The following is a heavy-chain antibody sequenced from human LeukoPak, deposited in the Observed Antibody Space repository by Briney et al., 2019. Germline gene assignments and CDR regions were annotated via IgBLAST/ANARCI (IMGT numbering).Heavy chain of an antibody. CDR3: VRDDGSYSLDY. Sequence: GGSLRLSCAASRFTLSRYWMHWVRHAPGKGLVWVSNINSDGSKRNHADSVKGRFTISRDNAKNTLYLQMNSLRAEDTAVYYCVRDDGSYSLDYWGQGTLVTVSS. CDR2: INSDGSKR. D-gene: IGHD1-26*01. V-gene: IGHV3-74*01. CDR1: RFTLSRYW. J-gene: IGHJ4*02.